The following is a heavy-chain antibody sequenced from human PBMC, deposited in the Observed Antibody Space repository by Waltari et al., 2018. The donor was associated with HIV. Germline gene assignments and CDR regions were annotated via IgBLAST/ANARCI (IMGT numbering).Heavy chain of an antibody. J-gene: IGHJ4*02. CDR2: INSDGSRR. D-gene: IGHD2-15*01. Sequence: VQLVESGGGSIKTGGSLRLSCAASGFSVSNHWLDWVRHGPGKGRVWVQRINSDGSRRSYAHAAKGRCVISRDNGRNTVYLQLNSLRVEDTAIYCCASASHYIEFMTLDGDYYFDVWGRGTRVAISS. CDR1: GFSVSNHW. V-gene: IGHV3-74*01. CDR3: ASASHYIEFMTLDGDYYFDV.